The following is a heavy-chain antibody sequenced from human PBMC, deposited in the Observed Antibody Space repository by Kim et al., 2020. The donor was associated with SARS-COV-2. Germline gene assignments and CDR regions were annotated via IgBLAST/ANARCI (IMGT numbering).Heavy chain of an antibody. CDR1: GFTFSSYA. D-gene: IGHD1-26*01. V-gene: IGHV3-23*01. CDR3: AKTPLVGANSLYYFDY. Sequence: GGSLRLSCAASGFTFSSYAMSWVRQAPGKGLEWVSAISGSGGSTYYADSVKGRFTISRDNSKNTLYLQMNSLRAEDTAVYYCAKTPLVGANSLYYFDYWGQGTLVTVSS. CDR2: ISGSGGST. J-gene: IGHJ4*02.